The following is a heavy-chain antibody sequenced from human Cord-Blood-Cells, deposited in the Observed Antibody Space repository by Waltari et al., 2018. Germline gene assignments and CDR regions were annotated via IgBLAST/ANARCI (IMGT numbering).Heavy chain of an antibody. V-gene: IGHV3-48*03. CDR1: AFTFSSYE. CDR3: ARDDPGRGFDY. Sequence: EVQLVESGGGLVQPGGSLRLSCAASAFTFSSYELNWVRQAPGKGLEWVSYISSSGSTIYYADSVKGRFTISRDNAKNSLYLQMNSLRAEDTAVYYCARDDPGRGFDYWGQGTLVTVSS. CDR2: ISSSGSTI. J-gene: IGHJ4*02. D-gene: IGHD3-10*01.